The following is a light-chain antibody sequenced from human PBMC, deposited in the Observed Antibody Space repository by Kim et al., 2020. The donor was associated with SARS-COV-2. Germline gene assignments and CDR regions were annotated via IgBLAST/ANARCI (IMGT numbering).Light chain of an antibody. V-gene: IGLV6-57*04. Sequence: NFMLTQPHSVSESPGKTVTISCTRSSGSIASNYVQWYQHRPGSAPTTVIYQDDLRPSGVPDRFSGSIDISSNSASLTISGLQTEDEADYYCQSYDSVNHWVFGGGTQLTVL. CDR3: QSYDSVNHWV. CDR1: SGSIASNY. J-gene: IGLJ3*02. CDR2: QDD.